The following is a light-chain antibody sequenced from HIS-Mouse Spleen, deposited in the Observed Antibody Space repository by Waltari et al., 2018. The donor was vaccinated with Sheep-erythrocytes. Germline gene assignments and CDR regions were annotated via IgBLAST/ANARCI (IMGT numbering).Light chain of an antibody. J-gene: IGLJ2*01. Sequence: QSALTQPASVSGSPGQSITISCPGTSSDVGSYNLVSWYQRHPGKAPKPMIYEGSKRPSGVSNRFSGSKSGNTASLTISGLQAEDEADYYCCSYAGSRVVFGGGTKLTVL. V-gene: IGLV2-23*01. CDR3: CSYAGSRVV. CDR2: EGS. CDR1: SSDVGSYNL.